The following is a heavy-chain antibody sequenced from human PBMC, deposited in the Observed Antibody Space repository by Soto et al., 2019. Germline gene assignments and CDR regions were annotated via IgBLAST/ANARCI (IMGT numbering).Heavy chain of an antibody. Sequence: SATLSLPCTVTGTSISSDYWRWLRQPPGKGLEWIANIHYSGTTNYNPSLASRVTLSVDTSKNQFSLKMTSVTAADRAMYFCARQRTSVVTQAYFDVWGPGSLVTVSS. D-gene: IGHD2-21*02. CDR1: GTSISSDY. CDR2: IHYSGTT. J-gene: IGHJ4*02. V-gene: IGHV4-59*01. CDR3: ARQRTSVVTQAYFDV.